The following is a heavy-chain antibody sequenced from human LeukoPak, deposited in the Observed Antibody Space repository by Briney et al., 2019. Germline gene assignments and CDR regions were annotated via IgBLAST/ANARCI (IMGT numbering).Heavy chain of an antibody. CDR3: ATVNWSESNAFDI. CDR2: IYHSGST. Sequence: SETLSLTCTVSGGSISSGGYYWSWIRQPPGKGLEWIGYIYHSGSTYYNPSLKSRVTISVDRSKNQFSLKLSSVTAADTAVYYCATVNWSESNAFDIWGQGTMVTVSS. J-gene: IGHJ3*02. CDR1: GGSISSGGYY. D-gene: IGHD1-20*01. V-gene: IGHV4-30-2*01.